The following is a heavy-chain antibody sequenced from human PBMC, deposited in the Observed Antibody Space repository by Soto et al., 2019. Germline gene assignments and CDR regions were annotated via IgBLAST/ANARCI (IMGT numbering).Heavy chain of an antibody. D-gene: IGHD1-26*01. J-gene: IGHJ5*02. Sequence: GGSLRLSCAASGFIVSNSYMSWVRQAPGKGLEWVSILYSGGTTYYADSVKGRFTFSRDNAANTVFLQMNNLRAEDTAVYYCVRDRGGSYWLDPWGQGTLVTVS. CDR3: VRDRGGSYWLDP. CDR2: LYSGGTT. CDR1: GFIVSNSY. V-gene: IGHV3-53*01.